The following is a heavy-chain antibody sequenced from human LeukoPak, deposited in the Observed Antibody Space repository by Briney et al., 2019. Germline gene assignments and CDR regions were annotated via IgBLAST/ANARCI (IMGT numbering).Heavy chain of an antibody. Sequence: GGSLRLSCAASGFTFSSYGMHWVRQAPGKGLEWVAVISYDGSNKYYADSVKGRFTISRDNSKNTLYLQMNSLRAEDTAVYYCAKEPPKYCSSTSCPFSYGMDVWGQGTTVTVSS. CDR3: AKEPPKYCSSTSCPFSYGMDV. D-gene: IGHD2-2*01. V-gene: IGHV3-30*18. CDR2: ISYDGSNK. CDR1: GFTFSSYG. J-gene: IGHJ6*02.